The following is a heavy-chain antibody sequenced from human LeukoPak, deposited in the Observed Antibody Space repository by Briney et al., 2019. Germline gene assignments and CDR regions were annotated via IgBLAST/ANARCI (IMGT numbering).Heavy chain of an antibody. D-gene: IGHD1-14*01. CDR1: GFTFSRYA. J-gene: IGHJ4*02. V-gene: IGHV3-23*01. CDR3: SRDPRNLDY. Sequence: PGGSLRLSCAASGFTFSRYAMSWVRQAPGKGLEWVSAISGSGGSTYYADSVKGRFTISRDNAKNSLYLQMNSLRAEDTAVYYCSRDPRNLDYWGQGTLVTVSS. CDR2: ISGSGGST.